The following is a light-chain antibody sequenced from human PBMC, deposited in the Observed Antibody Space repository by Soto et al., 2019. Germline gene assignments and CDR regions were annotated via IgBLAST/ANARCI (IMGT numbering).Light chain of an antibody. V-gene: IGKV1-12*01. CDR1: QSISCL. J-gene: IGKJ4*01. CDR2: TAS. CDR3: QQANSFPLT. Sequence: DIQMTQSPSSVSASVGDRVTITCWASQSISCLLAWYQQNPGKAPSLLIHTASILQSEVPSRFSGSRSGTDFNLAISSLQPEDFATYYCQQANSFPLTFGGGTKVEIK.